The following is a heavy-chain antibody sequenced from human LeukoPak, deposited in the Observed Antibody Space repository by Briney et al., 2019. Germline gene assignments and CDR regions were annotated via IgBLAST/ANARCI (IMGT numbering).Heavy chain of an antibody. J-gene: IGHJ4*02. D-gene: IGHD3-3*01. CDR2: IYPGDSDT. CDR1: GYSFTSYW. CDR3: ARLSITIFGVVIRPPRNDY. Sequence: GESLKISCKGSGYSFTSYWIGWVRQMPGKGLEWMGIIYPGDSDTRYSPSFQGQVTISADKSISTAYLQWSSLKASDTAMYYCARLSITIFGVVIRPPRNDYWGQGTLVTVSS. V-gene: IGHV5-51*01.